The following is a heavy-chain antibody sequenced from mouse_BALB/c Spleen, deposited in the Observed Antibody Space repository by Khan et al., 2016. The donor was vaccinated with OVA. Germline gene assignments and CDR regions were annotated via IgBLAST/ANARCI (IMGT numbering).Heavy chain of an antibody. V-gene: IGHV3-2*02. CDR1: GYSITSDYV. CDR2: ISYSGST. Sequence: VQLQESGPGLVKPSQSLSLTCTVTGYSITSDYVWNWLRQFPGNKLEWMGYISYSGSTSYNPSLKSRISITRDTSKNQFFLQLNSVTTEDTATXYCARGRYRYPFAYWGQGTLVTVSA. CDR3: ARGRYRYPFAY. D-gene: IGHD2-14*01. J-gene: IGHJ3*01.